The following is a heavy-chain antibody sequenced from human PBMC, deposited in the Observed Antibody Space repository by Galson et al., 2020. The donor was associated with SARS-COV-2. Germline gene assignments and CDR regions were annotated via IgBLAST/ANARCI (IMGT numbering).Heavy chain of an antibody. CDR3: AGVRMGRGVKNNVDY. V-gene: IGHV3-30*09. D-gene: IGHD3-10*01. Sequence: GGSLRLSCEASGFTFSSHPMYWVRQTPGKGLEWLAVISSDGFNKFEAGSVKGRFAVSRDNSKNTLFMRLDSLGPDDTAVYFCAGVRMGRGVKNNVDYWGPGTLVALSS. CDR2: ISSDGFNK. CDR1: GFTFSSHP. J-gene: IGHJ4*02.